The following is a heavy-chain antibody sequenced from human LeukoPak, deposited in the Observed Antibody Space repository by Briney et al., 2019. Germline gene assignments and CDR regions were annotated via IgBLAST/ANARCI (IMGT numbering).Heavy chain of an antibody. V-gene: IGHV4-39*07. CDR1: GGSISSSSYY. CDR2: IYYSGST. D-gene: IGHD3-16*02. Sequence: PSETLSLTCTVSGGSISSSSYYWGWIRQPPGKGLEWIGSIYYSGSTYYNPSLKSRVTISVDTSKNQFSLKLSSVTAADTAVYYCARATELWGSYRYDSDHDAFDIWGQGTMVTVSS. CDR3: ARATELWGSYRYDSDHDAFDI. J-gene: IGHJ3*02.